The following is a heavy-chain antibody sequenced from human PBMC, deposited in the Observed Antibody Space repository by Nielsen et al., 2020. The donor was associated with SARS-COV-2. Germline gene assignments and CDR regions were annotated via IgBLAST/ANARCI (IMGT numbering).Heavy chain of an antibody. V-gene: IGHV5-10-1*01. D-gene: IGHD2-2*01. J-gene: IGHJ5*02. CDR3: ARHRGYQLLFGRFDP. CDR2: IDPSDSYT. CDR1: GYSFTSYW. Sequence: GESLKISCKGSGYSFTSYWISWVRQVPGKGLEWMGGIDPSDSYTKYRPSFEGHVTISMDKSLNTAYLQWSSLRASDTGIYYCARHRGYQLLFGRFDPWGQGTLVTVSS.